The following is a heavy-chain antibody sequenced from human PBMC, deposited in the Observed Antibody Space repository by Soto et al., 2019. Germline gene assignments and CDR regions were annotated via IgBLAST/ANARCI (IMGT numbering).Heavy chain of an antibody. D-gene: IGHD2-2*01. CDR1: GYTFTSYY. Sequence: GASVKVSCKASGYTFTSYYMHWVRQAPGQGLEWMGIINPSGGSTSYAQKFQGRVTMTRDTSTSTVYMELSSLRSEDTAVYYCARDRVVPAASIYYGMDVWGQGTTVTVSS. J-gene: IGHJ6*02. V-gene: IGHV1-46*01. CDR2: INPSGGST. CDR3: ARDRVVPAASIYYGMDV.